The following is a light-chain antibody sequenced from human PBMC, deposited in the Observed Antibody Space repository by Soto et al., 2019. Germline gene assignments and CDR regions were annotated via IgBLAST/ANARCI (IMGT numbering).Light chain of an antibody. J-gene: IGKJ1*01. CDR3: QQYETFSGT. V-gene: IGKV1-5*01. Sequence: DIQMTQSPSTLSASVGDRVTITCRASQSISSRLAWYQQKPGKAPKFLVYDASNLESGVPSRFSGSGSGTKFTLTIASLQPDDFATYYCQQYETFSGTFGPGTKVDIK. CDR1: QSISSR. CDR2: DAS.